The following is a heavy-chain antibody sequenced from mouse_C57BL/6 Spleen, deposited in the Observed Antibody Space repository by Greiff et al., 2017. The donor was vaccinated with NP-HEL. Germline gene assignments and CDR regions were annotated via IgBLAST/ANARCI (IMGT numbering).Heavy chain of an antibody. CDR3: ANYGRAMDY. CDR1: GYAFSSSW. D-gene: IGHD1-1*01. Sequence: VQLQQSGPELVKPGASVKISCKASGYAFSSSWMNWVKQRPGKGLEWIGRIYPGDGDTNYNGKFKGKATLTADKSSSTAYMQLSSLTSEDSAVYFCANYGRAMDYWGQRTSVTVSS. J-gene: IGHJ4*01. V-gene: IGHV1-82*01. CDR2: IYPGDGDT.